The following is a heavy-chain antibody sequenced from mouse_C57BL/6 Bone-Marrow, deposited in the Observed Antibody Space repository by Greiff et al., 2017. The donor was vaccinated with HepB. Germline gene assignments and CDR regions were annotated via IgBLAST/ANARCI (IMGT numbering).Heavy chain of an antibody. V-gene: IGHV1-69*01. Sequence: QVQLQQPGAELVMPGASVKLSCKASGYTFTGYWMHWVKQRPGQGLEWIGEIDPSDSYTNYNQKFKGKSTLTVDKSSSTAYMQLSSLTSEDSAVYYCARWDSSGYVGYWGQGTTLTVSS. CDR1: GYTFTGYW. D-gene: IGHD3-2*02. CDR2: IDPSDSYT. J-gene: IGHJ2*01. CDR3: ARWDSSGYVGY.